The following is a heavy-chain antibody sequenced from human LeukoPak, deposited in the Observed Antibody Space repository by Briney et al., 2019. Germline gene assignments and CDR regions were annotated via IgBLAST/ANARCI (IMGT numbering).Heavy chain of an antibody. CDR2: IYHSGST. Sequence: PSETLSLTCTVSGGSISSGGYYWSWIRQPPGKGLEWIGYIYHSGSTYYNPSLKSRVTISVDRSKNRFSLKLSSVTAADTAVYYCARVIQGAAWGWGQGTLVTVSS. V-gene: IGHV4-30-2*01. D-gene: IGHD7-27*01. CDR1: GGSISSGGYY. CDR3: ARVIQGAAWG. J-gene: IGHJ4*02.